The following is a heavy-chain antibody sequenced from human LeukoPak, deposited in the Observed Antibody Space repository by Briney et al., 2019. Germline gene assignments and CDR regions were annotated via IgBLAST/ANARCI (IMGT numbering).Heavy chain of an antibody. CDR2: IYYSGST. CDR3: ARVTYYYDSSGYNVVGYFDY. CDR1: GGSISSSNW. J-gene: IGHJ4*02. V-gene: IGHV4-4*02. Sequence: NSSETLSLTCAVSGGSISSSNWWSWVRQPPGKGLEWIGSIYYSGSTYYNPSLKSRVTISVDTSKNQFSLKLSSVTAADTAVYYCARVTYYYDSSGYNVVGYFDYWGQGTLVTVSS. D-gene: IGHD3-22*01.